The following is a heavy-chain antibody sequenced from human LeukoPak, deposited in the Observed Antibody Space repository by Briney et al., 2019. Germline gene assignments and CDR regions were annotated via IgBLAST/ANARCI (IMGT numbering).Heavy chain of an antibody. CDR2: FDPEDGET. V-gene: IGHV1-24*01. CDR1: GYTLTELS. Sequence: ASVKVSCKVSGYTLTELSMHWVRQAPGKGRDGMGGFDPEDGETIYAQKFQGRVTMTEDTSTDTAYMELSSMRSEDTAVYYCATFVHFWSGYMGYYYMDVWGKGTTVTVSS. J-gene: IGHJ6*03. D-gene: IGHD3-3*02. CDR3: ATFVHFWSGYMGYYYMDV.